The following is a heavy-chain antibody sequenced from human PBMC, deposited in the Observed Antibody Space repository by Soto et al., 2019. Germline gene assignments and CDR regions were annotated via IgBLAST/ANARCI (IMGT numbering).Heavy chain of an antibody. Sequence: EVQLVDSGGDLIQPGGSLRLSCGASGFTVSGNSLSWVRQAPGKGLEWVSYSFTDGSTYYADSVRGRFTISRDNSKNTLYLQMNNLRAEDTAVYYCARDGGSGTLVAGSEDHYMYFGRDVWGQWTTVIVSS. CDR1: GFTVSGNS. D-gene: IGHD6-19*01. CDR3: ARDGGSGTLVAGSEDHYMYFGRDV. CDR2: SFTDGST. V-gene: IGHV3-53*01. J-gene: IGHJ6*02.